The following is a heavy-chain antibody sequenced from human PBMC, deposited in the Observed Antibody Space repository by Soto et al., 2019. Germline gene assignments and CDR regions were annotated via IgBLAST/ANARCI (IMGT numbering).Heavy chain of an antibody. V-gene: IGHV3-23*01. CDR1: GFTFSDYA. CDR3: AKWREGTMVYFDH. Sequence: EVQLLESGGGLVQPGGSLRLSCAASGFTFSDYAMTWARQAPGKGLEWVSAVSGGCDRTYYADSVNGRFTISRDNSMNTLSLQMNSLRVEDTALYYCAKWREGTMVYFDHWGQGILVTVSS. D-gene: IGHD3-10*01. CDR2: VSGGCDRT. J-gene: IGHJ4*02.